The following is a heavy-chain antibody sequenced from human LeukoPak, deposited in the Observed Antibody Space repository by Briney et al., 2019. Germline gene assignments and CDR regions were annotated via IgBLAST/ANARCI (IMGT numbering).Heavy chain of an antibody. CDR1: GGSFSGYY. J-gene: IGHJ4*02. Sequence: SETLSLTCAVYGGSFSGYYWSWIRQPPGKGLEWIGEINHSGSTNYNPPLKSRVTISVDTSKNQFSLKLSSVTAADTAVYYCARSARFPPQFVYWGQGTLVTVSS. V-gene: IGHV4-34*01. D-gene: IGHD6-6*01. CDR3: ARSARFPPQFVY. CDR2: INHSGST.